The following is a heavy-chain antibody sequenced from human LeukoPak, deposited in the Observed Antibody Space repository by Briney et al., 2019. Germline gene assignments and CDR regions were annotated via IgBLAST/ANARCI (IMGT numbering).Heavy chain of an antibody. CDR1: GGTFSSYA. V-gene: IGHV1-69*04. CDR3: ARSDSSGWFEAFDI. J-gene: IGHJ3*02. Sequence: ASVKVSCKASGGTFSSYAISWVRQAPGQGLEWMGRIIPILGIANYAQKFQGRVTITADKSTSTAYMELSGLRSEDTAVYYCARSDSSGWFEAFDIWGQGTMVTVSS. CDR2: IIPILGIA. D-gene: IGHD6-19*01.